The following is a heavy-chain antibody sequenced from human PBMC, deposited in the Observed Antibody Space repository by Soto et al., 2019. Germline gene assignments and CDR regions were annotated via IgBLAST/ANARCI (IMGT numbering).Heavy chain of an antibody. CDR3: ARGLVANYAFDI. Sequence: ASGKVSCKASGYTFTSYCISWVRQAPGQGLEWMGWISAYNGNTNYAQKLQGRVTMTTDTSTSTAYMELRSLRSDDTAVYYCARGLVANYAFDIWGQGTMVTVSS. J-gene: IGHJ3*02. CDR1: GYTFTSYC. D-gene: IGHD2-15*01. V-gene: IGHV1-18*01. CDR2: ISAYNGNT.